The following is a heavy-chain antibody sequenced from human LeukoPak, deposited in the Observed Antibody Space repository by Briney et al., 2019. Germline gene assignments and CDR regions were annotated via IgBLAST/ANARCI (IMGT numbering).Heavy chain of an antibody. D-gene: IGHD3-10*01. CDR1: GGSISSSNW. CDR2: IHHSGST. Sequence: SETLSLTCAVSGGSISSSNWWNWVRQPPGKGLEWIREIHHSGSTNYNPSLKSRVTTSLDKSKNQFSLKLTSVTAADTAVYYCTRSLWFGELLAAHDYWGQGTLVTVSS. V-gene: IGHV4-4*02. J-gene: IGHJ4*02. CDR3: TRSLWFGELLAAHDY.